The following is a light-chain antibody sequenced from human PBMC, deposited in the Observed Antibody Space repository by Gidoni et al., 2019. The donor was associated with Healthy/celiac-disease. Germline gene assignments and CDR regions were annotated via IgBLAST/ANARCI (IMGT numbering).Light chain of an antibody. J-gene: IGLJ2*01. CDR2: DVS. V-gene: IGLV2-14*03. CDR1: SIDVGGYNY. Sequence: QSALTQPASVSGSPGQSITISCTGTSIDVGGYNYVSLYQQHPGKAPKLMIHDVSNRPSGVSNRFSGSKSGNTASLTISGLQAEDEAYYYCSSYTSSSTLVFGGGTKLTVL. CDR3: SSYTSSSTLV.